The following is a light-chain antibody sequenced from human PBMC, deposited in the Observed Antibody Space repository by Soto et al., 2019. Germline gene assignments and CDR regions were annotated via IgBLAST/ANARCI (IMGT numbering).Light chain of an antibody. CDR1: SSNLGPGFD. CDR3: QSYDSSLIVSKV. Sequence: QAVVTQPPSVSGAPGQTVTISCTGSSSNLGPGFDVHWYQHVPGKAPKLIIYANSDRPSGVPDRFSGSKSGTSDSLAITGLHSEDESDYYCQSYDSSLIVSKVFGTGTKLTVL. V-gene: IGLV1-40*01. J-gene: IGLJ1*01. CDR2: ANS.